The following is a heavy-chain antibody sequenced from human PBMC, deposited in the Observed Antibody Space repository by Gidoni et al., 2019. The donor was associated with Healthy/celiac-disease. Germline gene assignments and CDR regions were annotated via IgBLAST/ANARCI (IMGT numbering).Heavy chain of an antibody. V-gene: IGHV1-2*02. CDR1: GYTFTGYY. CDR2: INPNSGGT. Sequence: QVQLVQSGAEVKKPGASVKVSCKASGYTFTGYYMHWVRQAPGQGLEWMGWINPNSGGTNYAQKFQGRVTMTRDTSISTAYMELSRLRSDDTAVYYCARAPIGAAASKLTPWRDWFDPWGQGTLVTVSS. J-gene: IGHJ5*02. D-gene: IGHD6-13*01. CDR3: ARAPIGAAASKLTPWRDWFDP.